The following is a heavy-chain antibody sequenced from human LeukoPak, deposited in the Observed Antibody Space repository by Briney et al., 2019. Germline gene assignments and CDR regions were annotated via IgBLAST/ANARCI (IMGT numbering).Heavy chain of an antibody. CDR2: INSNNGGT. Sequence: ASVKVSCKASGYTFINYYMHWVRQAPGQGLEWMGWINSNNGGTYYAQKFQGRVTMTRDTSISTAYMDVRTLRSDDTAVYYCARDIVAERNYYYCMDVWGQGTTVTV. CDR1: GYTFINYY. D-gene: IGHD5-12*01. J-gene: IGHJ6*02. V-gene: IGHV1-2*02. CDR3: ARDIVAERNYYYCMDV.